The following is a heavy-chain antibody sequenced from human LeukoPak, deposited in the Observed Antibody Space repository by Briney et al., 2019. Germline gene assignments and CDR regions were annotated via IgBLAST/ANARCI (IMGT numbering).Heavy chain of an antibody. D-gene: IGHD6-6*01. Sequence: SETLSLTCTVSGGSISSYYWSWIRQPPGKGLEWIGYIYYSGSTNYNPSLKSRVTISVDTSKNQFSLKLSSVTAADTAVYYCARESEYSSSLGFDYWGQGTLVTVSS. CDR3: ARESEYSSSLGFDY. J-gene: IGHJ4*02. V-gene: IGHV4-59*12. CDR1: GGSISSYY. CDR2: IYYSGST.